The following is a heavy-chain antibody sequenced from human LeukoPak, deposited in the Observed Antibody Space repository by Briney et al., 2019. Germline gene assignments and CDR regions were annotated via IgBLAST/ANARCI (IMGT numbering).Heavy chain of an antibody. CDR3: AREGYCSSTSCYAKRLYAFDI. J-gene: IGHJ3*02. Sequence: PSETLSLTCTVSGGSISSYYWSWIRQPAGKGLEWIGRIYTSGSTNYNPSLKSRVTMSVDTSKNQFSLKLSSVTAADTAVYYCAREGYCSSTSCYAKRLYAFDIWGQGTMVTVSS. V-gene: IGHV4-4*07. CDR2: IYTSGST. CDR1: GGSISSYY. D-gene: IGHD2-2*01.